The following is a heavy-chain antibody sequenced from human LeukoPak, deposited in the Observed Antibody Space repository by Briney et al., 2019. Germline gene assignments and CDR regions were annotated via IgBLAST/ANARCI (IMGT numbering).Heavy chain of an antibody. CDR1: GFTLTNYW. D-gene: IGHD2-2*01. V-gene: IGHV3-7*01. CDR3: ARDIVVVPAAIYFDS. CDR2: IKQDGSEK. J-gene: IGHJ4*02. Sequence: GGSLRLSCAASGFTLTNYWMSWVRQAPGKGLEWVANIKQDGSEKYYVDSVKGRFTISRDNAKNSLYLQMSSLRAEDTAVYHCARDIVVVPAAIYFDSWGQETLVTVSS.